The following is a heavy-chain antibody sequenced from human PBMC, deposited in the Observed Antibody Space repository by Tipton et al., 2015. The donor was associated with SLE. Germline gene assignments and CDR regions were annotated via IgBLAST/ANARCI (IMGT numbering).Heavy chain of an antibody. Sequence: SLRLSCVASAFTFNNYAMHWVRQAPGKGLGWVALVWYDGNKKYYADSVKGRFTISRDNSKNILYVQMNSLRVEDTAVYYCAKGPSYYYYIDVWGKGTTVTVSS. J-gene: IGHJ6*03. CDR1: AFTFNNYA. V-gene: IGHV3-33*06. CDR2: VWYDGNKK. CDR3: AKGPSYYYYIDV.